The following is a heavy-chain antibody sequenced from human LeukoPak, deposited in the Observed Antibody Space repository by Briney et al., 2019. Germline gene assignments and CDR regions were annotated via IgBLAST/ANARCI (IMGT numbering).Heavy chain of an antibody. D-gene: IGHD3-16*02. CDR2: MNPNTGNT. V-gene: IGHV1-8*01. CDR3: ARGPLVRLPSSFDP. Sequence: GASVKVSWKASGHTLTSSDINWVRQGSGHRLYWIQWMNPNTGNTGSAQRFQGRVTMTRDTSISTAYMELSSLRSEDTAVYYCARGPLVRLPSSFDPWGQGTLVTVSS. CDR1: GHTLTSSD. J-gene: IGHJ5*02.